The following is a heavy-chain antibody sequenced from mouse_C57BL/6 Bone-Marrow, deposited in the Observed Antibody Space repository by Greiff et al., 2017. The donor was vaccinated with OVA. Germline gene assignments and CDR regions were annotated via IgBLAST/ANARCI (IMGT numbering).Heavy chain of an antibody. CDR2: IDPENGDT. V-gene: IGHV14-4*01. CDR3: TTDTTVSYWYLDV. D-gene: IGHD1-1*01. J-gene: IGHJ1*03. CDR1: GFNIKDDY. Sequence: VQLQQSGAELVRPGASVKLSCTASGFNIKDDYMHWVKQRPEQGLEWIGWIDPENGDTEYASKFQGKATITADTSSNTAYLQLSSLTSEDTAVYYCTTDTTVSYWYLDVWGTGTTVTVSS.